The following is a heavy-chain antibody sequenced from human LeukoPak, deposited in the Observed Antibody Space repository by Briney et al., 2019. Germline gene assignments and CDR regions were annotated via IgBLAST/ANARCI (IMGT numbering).Heavy chain of an antibody. J-gene: IGHJ1*01. CDR1: GYTFTSYG. D-gene: IGHD3-10*01. CDR3: AREEGGSGSFEEYFQH. V-gene: IGHV1-18*01. CDR2: ISAYNGNT. Sequence: ASVKVSCRASGYTFTSYGISWVRQAPGQGLEWMGWISAYNGNTNYAQKLQGRVTMTTDTSTSTAYMELRSLRSDDTAVYYCAREEGGSGSFEEYFQHWGQGTLVTVSS.